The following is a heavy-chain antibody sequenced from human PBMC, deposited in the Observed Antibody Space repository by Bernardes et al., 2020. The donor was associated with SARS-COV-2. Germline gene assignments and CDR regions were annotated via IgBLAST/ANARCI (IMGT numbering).Heavy chain of an antibody. J-gene: IGHJ6*02. CDR1: GGSFSGYY. Sequence: SETLSLTCAVYGGSFSGYYWSWIRQPPGKGLEWIGEINHSGSTNYNPSLKSRVTISVDTYKNQFSLKLSSVTAADTAVYYCARGLYGMDVWGQGTTVTVSS. CDR2: INHSGST. CDR3: ARGLYGMDV. V-gene: IGHV4-34*01.